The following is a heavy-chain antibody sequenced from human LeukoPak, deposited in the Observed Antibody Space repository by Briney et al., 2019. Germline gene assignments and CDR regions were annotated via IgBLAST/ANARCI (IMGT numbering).Heavy chain of an antibody. CDR1: GFTFNSDA. V-gene: IGHV3-23*01. Sequence: GGSLRLSCAASGFTFNSDAMSWVRQAPGKGLEWVSAISGSGGSTYYADSVKGRFTISRDNSKNTLYLQMNSLRAEGTAVYYCAKSYDSSGYYYDYWGQGTLVTVSS. D-gene: IGHD3-22*01. CDR2: ISGSGGST. CDR3: AKSYDSSGYYYDY. J-gene: IGHJ4*02.